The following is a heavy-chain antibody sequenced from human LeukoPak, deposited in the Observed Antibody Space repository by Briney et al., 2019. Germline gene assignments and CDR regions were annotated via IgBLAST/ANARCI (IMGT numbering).Heavy chain of an antibody. D-gene: IGHD3-10*01. Sequence: GSLRLSCAASGFAFSSYGMHWVRQAPGKGLEWVAIISYDGSKKYYGDSVKGRFTISRDNSKNTLYLQMNSLRAEDTAVYYCAKAYYGSGSPLDWFDPWGQGTLVTVSS. V-gene: IGHV3-30*18. J-gene: IGHJ5*02. CDR3: AKAYYGSGSPLDWFDP. CDR2: ISYDGSKK. CDR1: GFAFSSYG.